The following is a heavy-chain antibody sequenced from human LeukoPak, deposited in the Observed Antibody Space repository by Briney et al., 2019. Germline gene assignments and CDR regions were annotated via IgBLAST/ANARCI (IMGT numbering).Heavy chain of an antibody. D-gene: IGHD6-19*01. V-gene: IGHV1-69*13. Sequence: GASVKVSCKASGGTFSSYAISWVRQAPGQGLEWMGGIIPIFGTANYAQKFQGRVTITADESTSTAYMELSSLRSEDTAVYYCARDLQWRPFPKGALDIWGQGTMVTVSS. CDR2: IIPIFGTA. CDR3: ARDLQWRPFPKGALDI. CDR1: GGTFSSYA. J-gene: IGHJ3*02.